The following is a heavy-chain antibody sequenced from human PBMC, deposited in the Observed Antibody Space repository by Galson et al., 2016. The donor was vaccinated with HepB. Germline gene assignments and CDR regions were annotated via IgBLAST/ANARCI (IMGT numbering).Heavy chain of an antibody. Sequence: SLRLSCAASGFTFSDYWMSWVRQTPGKGLEWVVNIKQDGSEKSYVDSVKGRFTISRDNAWNSLYLQMNSLRAEDTAVYYCARDRYVGDTWGYYNIDYWGQGTLVTVSS. CDR1: GFTFSDYW. CDR2: IKQDGSEK. J-gene: IGHJ4*02. D-gene: IGHD3-22*01. V-gene: IGHV3-7*01. CDR3: ARDRYVGDTWGYYNIDY.